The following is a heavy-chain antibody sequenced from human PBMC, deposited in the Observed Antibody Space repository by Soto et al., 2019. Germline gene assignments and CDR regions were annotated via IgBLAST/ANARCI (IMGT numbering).Heavy chain of an antibody. CDR3: ARLARGYSYGLARLDV. V-gene: IGHV5-10-1*01. J-gene: IGHJ6*02. D-gene: IGHD5-18*01. Sequence: GESLKISCKGSGYSFTSYWISWVRQMPGKGLEWMGRIDPSDSYTNYSPSFQGHVTISADKSISTAYLQWSSLKASDTAMYYCARLARGYSYGLARLDVWGQGTTVTVSS. CDR1: GYSFTSYW. CDR2: IDPSDSYT.